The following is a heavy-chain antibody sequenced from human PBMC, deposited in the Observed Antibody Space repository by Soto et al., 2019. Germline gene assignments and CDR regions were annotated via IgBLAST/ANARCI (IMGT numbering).Heavy chain of an antibody. CDR1: GFTFSSYG. CDR2: IWYDGSNK. J-gene: IGHJ3*02. Sequence: QVQLVESGGGVVQPGRSLRLSCAASGFTFSSYGMHWVRQAPGKGLEWVAVIWYDGSNKYYADSVKGRFTISRDNSKNTLYLQMNSLRAEDTAVYYCARDPTFYGDYPDAFDIWGQGTMVTVSS. CDR3: ARDPTFYGDYPDAFDI. D-gene: IGHD4-17*01. V-gene: IGHV3-33*01.